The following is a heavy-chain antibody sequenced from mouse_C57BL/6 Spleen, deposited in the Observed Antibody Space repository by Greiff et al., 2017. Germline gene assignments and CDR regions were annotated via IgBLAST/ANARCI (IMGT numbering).Heavy chain of an antibody. CDR1: GYTFTDYE. D-gene: IGHD2-4*01. CDR3: TIKGAIYYDYAWFAY. V-gene: IGHV1-15*01. Sequence: QVQLQQSGAELVRPGASVTLSCKASGYTFTDYEMHWVKQTPVHGLEWIGAIDPETGGTAYNQKFKGKAILTADKSSSTAYMELRSLTSEDSAVYYCTIKGAIYYDYAWFAYWGQGTLVTVSA. J-gene: IGHJ3*01. CDR2: IDPETGGT.